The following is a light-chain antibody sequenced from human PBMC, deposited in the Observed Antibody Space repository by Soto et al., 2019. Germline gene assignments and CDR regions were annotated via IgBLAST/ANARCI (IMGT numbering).Light chain of an antibody. CDR2: LGS. CDR3: MQALQAPWA. V-gene: IGKV2-28*01. J-gene: IGKJ1*01. Sequence: DIVLTQSPLSLPVTPGEPASISCRSSQSLLHSNGYNYLDWYLQKPGQSPQLLIYLGSNRASGGADRLSGSGTGTDFTLKIRRVEGEDVGVYYCMQALQAPWAFGQGTKVDI. CDR1: QSLLHSNGYNY.